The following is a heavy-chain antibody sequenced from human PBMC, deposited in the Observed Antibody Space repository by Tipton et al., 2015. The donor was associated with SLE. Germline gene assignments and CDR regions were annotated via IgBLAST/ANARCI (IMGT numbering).Heavy chain of an antibody. D-gene: IGHD3-10*01. Sequence: TLSLTCTVSGGSISSYYWSWIRQPPGKGLEWIGYIYYSGSTNYNPSLKSRVTISVDTSKNQFSLKLSSVTAADTAVYSCARHVTYYGSGRVWFDPWGQGTLVTVSS. CDR1: GGSISSYY. CDR3: ARHVTYYGSGRVWFDP. J-gene: IGHJ5*02. V-gene: IGHV4-59*08. CDR2: IYYSGST.